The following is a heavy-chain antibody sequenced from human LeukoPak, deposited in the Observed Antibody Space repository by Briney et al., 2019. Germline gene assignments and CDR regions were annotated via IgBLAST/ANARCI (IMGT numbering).Heavy chain of an antibody. V-gene: IGHV3-23*01. CDR3: AKRASGSGTSLYYFDY. CDR2: FGNSGGST. J-gene: IGHJ4*02. D-gene: IGHD3-10*01. Sequence: GGSLRLSCAAFGFTFGSFAMSWFGQAQGRGRGGVSVFGNSGGSTFYADSVKGRFTISRDNSKNTLYLQMNSLRAEDTAVYYCAKRASGSGTSLYYFDYWGQGTLVTVSS. CDR1: GFTFGSFA.